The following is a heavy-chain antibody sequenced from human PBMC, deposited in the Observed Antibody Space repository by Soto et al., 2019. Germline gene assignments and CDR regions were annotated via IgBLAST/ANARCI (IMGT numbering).Heavy chain of an antibody. CDR3: ARVLAIFGVVIGAPDY. CDR2: ISAYNGNT. V-gene: IGHV1-18*01. J-gene: IGHJ4*02. CDR1: GYTFTSYG. D-gene: IGHD3-3*01. Sequence: GASVKVSCKASGYTFTSYGISWVRQAPGQGLEWMGWISAYNGNTNYAQKLQGRVTMTTDTSTSTAYMELRSLRSDDTAVYYCARVLAIFGVVIGAPDYWGQGTLVTVSS.